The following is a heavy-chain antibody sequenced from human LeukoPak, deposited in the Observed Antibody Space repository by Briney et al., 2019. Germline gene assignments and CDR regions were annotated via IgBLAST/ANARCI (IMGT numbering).Heavy chain of an antibody. V-gene: IGHV3-20*03. Sequence: GGSLRLSSAASGFTSDDYGMSWVRQAPGKGVEWGYCINWNGGSTGYADSVKGRYTISRDNAKNSLCLQLNSLRAEDTALYYCARGLAAAGTAYWGQGNLVTVSS. CDR2: INWNGGST. CDR3: ARGLAAAGTAY. CDR1: GFTSDDYG. J-gene: IGHJ4*02. D-gene: IGHD6-13*01.